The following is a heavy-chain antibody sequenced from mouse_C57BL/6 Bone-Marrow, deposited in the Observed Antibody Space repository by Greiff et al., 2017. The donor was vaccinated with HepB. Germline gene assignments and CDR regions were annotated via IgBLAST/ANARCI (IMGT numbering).Heavy chain of an antibody. CDR1: GYTFTSYW. D-gene: IGHD1-1*01. V-gene: IGHV1-61*01. CDR2: IYPSDSET. J-gene: IGHJ3*01. Sequence: VQLQQPGAELVRPGSSVKLSCKASGYTFTSYWMDWVKQRPGQGLEWIGNIYPSDSETHYNQKFKDKATLTVDKSSSTAYMQLSSLTSEDSAVYYCARTDGSSYAWFAYWGQGTLVTVSA. CDR3: ARTDGSSYAWFAY.